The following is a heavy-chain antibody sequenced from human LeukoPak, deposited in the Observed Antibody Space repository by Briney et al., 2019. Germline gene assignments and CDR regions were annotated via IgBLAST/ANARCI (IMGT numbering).Heavy chain of an antibody. Sequence: GGSLRLSCAASGFTFSTYAVNWVRQAPGKGLEWVSTISGSGDSTYYADSVKGRFTISRDNSKDTLYLQMSSVRVDDTAVYYCAKDRPMASWGQGTLVTVSS. CDR3: AKDRPMAS. CDR1: GFTFSTYA. CDR2: ISGSGDST. V-gene: IGHV3-23*01. J-gene: IGHJ5*02. D-gene: IGHD3-10*01.